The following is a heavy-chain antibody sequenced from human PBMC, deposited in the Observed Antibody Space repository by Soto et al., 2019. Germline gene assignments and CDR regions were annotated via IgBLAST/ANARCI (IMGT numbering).Heavy chain of an antibody. CDR1: GLIFSDYH. CDR3: AMLGGWSGGSSGMDV. D-gene: IGHD6-19*01. Sequence: EVQLVESGGGLVQPGGSLRLCCAASGLIFSDYHMDWVRQAPGKGLEWVGRIRRKANSYTTEYAASVKGRFTISRDDSKNSLYLHMNSLKSEDTAVYYCAMLGGWSGGSSGMDVWGQGTTVTVSS. J-gene: IGHJ6*02. V-gene: IGHV3-72*01. CDR2: IRRKANSYTT.